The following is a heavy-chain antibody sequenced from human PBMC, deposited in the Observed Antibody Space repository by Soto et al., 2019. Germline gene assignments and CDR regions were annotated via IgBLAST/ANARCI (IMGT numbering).Heavy chain of an antibody. CDR1: VGTISSNT. J-gene: IGHJ3*02. CDR2: IIPILGIA. CDR3: ASFTPLRAFDI. D-gene: IGHD2-15*01. Sequence: SVKLSCKASVGTISSNTISWVRQAPGQGLEWMGRIIPILGIANYAQKFQGRVTITADKSTSTAYMELSSLRSEDTAVYYCASFTPLRAFDIWGQGTMVTVSS. V-gene: IGHV1-69*02.